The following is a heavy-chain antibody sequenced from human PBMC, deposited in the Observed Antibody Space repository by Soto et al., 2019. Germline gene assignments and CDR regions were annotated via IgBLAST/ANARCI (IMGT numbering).Heavy chain of an antibody. CDR3: ASRIAAAGRDAFDI. Sequence: SETLSLTCTVSGGSISSSSYFWGWIRQPPGKGLEWIGSIYYSGITYYNPSLKSRVIISVDTSKNQFSLKVSSVTAADTAVYYCASRIAAAGRDAFDIWGQGTMVTVSS. CDR2: IYYSGIT. V-gene: IGHV4-39*07. J-gene: IGHJ3*02. CDR1: GGSISSSSYF. D-gene: IGHD6-13*01.